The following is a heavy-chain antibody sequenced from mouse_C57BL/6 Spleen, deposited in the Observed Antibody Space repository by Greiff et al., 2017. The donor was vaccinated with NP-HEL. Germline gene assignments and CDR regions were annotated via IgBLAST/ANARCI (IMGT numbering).Heavy chain of an antibody. CDR2: ISDGGSYT. CDR3: ARDPPVDY. V-gene: IGHV5-4*01. J-gene: IGHJ2*01. Sequence: EVQVVESGGGLVKPGGSLKLSCAASGFTFSSYAMSWVRQTPEKRLEWVATISDGGSYTYYPDNVKGRFTISRDNAKNNLYLQMSHLKSEDTAMYYCARDPPVDYWGQGTTLTVSS. CDR1: GFTFSSYA.